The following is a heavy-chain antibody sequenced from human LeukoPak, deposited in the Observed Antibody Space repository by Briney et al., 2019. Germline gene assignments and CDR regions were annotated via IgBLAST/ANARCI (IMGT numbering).Heavy chain of an antibody. V-gene: IGHV3-7*01. CDR3: ARSARLMKGVVEVTALDD. Sequence: GGSLRLSCAASGFTFSSYWMSWVRQAPGKGLEWVANIKQDGSEKYYVDSVKGRFTISRDNAKNSVYLEMNSLRADDTAVYYCARSARLMKGVVEVTALDDWGQGTQVTVSS. CDR2: IKQDGSEK. D-gene: IGHD3-3*01. CDR1: GFTFSSYW. J-gene: IGHJ4*02.